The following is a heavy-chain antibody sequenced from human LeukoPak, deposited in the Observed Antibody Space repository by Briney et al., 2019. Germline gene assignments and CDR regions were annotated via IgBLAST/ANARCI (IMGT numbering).Heavy chain of an antibody. CDR3: ARTQYSSSSRFYFDY. V-gene: IGHV2-70*04. J-gene: IGHJ4*02. CDR1: GFSLSTPAMR. D-gene: IGHD6-6*01. Sequence: SGPALVKPAQTLTLTCTFSGFSLSTPAMRVSWIRQPPGKALEWLARIDWDDDKFYNTSLKTRLTISKDTSKNQVVLTMTNMDPVDTATYYCARTQYSSSSRFYFDYWGRGTLVTVSS. CDR2: IDWDDDK.